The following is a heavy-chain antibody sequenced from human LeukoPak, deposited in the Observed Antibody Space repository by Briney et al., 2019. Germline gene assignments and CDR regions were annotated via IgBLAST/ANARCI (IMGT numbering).Heavy chain of an antibody. D-gene: IGHD3-22*01. J-gene: IGHJ4*02. CDR1: GYSISSGDY. CDR2: IYHSGST. V-gene: IGHV4-38-2*01. Sequence: PSETLSLTCVVSGYSISSGDYWGSIRQPPGKGLEWIGSIYHSGSTYNNPSLKSRVTISVDTSKNQFSLKLSSVTAADTAVYYCARSPYYFVSSGYHGAYYFDYWGQGTLVTVSS. CDR3: ARSPYYFVSSGYHGAYYFDY.